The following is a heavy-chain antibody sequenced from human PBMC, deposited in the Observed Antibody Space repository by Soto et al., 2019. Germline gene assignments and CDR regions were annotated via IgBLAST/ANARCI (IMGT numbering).Heavy chain of an antibody. J-gene: IGHJ4*02. CDR3: SRAPFDSSGYFAY. Sequence: GGSLRLSCAASGFTFSRYSVHWVRQAPGKGLEWVAAISYDETNESYADSVKGRFTISRDNSKNTMFLQMSSLRPEDTAVYFCSRAPFDSSGYFAYWGQGTLVTVPQ. CDR2: ISYDETNE. V-gene: IGHV3-30-3*01. CDR1: GFTFSRYS. D-gene: IGHD3-22*01.